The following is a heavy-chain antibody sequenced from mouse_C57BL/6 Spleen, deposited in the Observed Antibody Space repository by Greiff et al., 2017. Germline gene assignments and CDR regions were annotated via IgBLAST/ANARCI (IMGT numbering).Heavy chain of an antibody. Sequence: EVQGVESGGGLVKPGGSLKLSCAASGFTFSSYSMSWVRQTPEKRLEWVATISDGGSYTYYPDNVQGRFTISSDNAKNNLYLQMSYLKSEDTAMYYCARGLGYYFDYWGQGTTLTVSS. CDR3: ARGLGYYFDY. CDR2: ISDGGSYT. CDR1: GFTFSSYS. J-gene: IGHJ2*01. V-gene: IGHV5-4*01. D-gene: IGHD4-1*01.